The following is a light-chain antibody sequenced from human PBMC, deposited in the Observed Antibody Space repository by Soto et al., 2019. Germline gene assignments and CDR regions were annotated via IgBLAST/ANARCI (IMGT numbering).Light chain of an antibody. CDR3: CSYAGSYTLV. Sequence: QSVLTQPRSVCGSPGQSVTLSCTGTSSDVGGYHYVSWYQHHPGKATKIIIYDVNKRPSGVPDRFSGSKSGNTASLTISGLPTEDEADYYCCSYAGSYTLVFGGGTKVTVL. V-gene: IGLV2-11*01. CDR2: DVN. CDR1: SSDVGGYHY. J-gene: IGLJ2*01.